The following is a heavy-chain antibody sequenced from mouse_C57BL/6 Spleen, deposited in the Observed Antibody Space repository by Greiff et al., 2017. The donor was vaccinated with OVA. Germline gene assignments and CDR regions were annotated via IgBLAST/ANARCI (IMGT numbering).Heavy chain of an antibody. CDR3: ARDRPITTAYYFDY. V-gene: IGHV5-4*01. J-gene: IGHJ2*01. CDR2: ISDGGSYT. D-gene: IGHD1-2*01. CDR1: GFTFSSYA. Sequence: EVMLVESGGGLVKPGGSLKLSCAASGFTFSSYAMSWVRQTPEKRLEWVATISDGGSYTYYPDNVKGRFTISRDNAKNNLYLQMSHLKSEDTAMYYCARDRPITTAYYFDYWGQGTTLTVSS.